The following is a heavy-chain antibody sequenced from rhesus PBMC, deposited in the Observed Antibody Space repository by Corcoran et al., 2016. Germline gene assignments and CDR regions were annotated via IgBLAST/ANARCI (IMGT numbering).Heavy chain of an antibody. CDR3: ARDGGYYGLDS. V-gene: IGHV4-169*02. CDR1: GGSISSSY. CDR2: IYGSGSST. D-gene: IGHD3-34*01. J-gene: IGHJ6*01. Sequence: QLQLQESGPGLVKPSETLSVTCAVSGGSISSSYWSWIRQAPGKGLEWIGYIYGSGSSTNYKPSLKSRVTLSVDTSKNQLSLKLSSVTTADTAVYYCARDGGYYGLDSWGQGVVVTVSS.